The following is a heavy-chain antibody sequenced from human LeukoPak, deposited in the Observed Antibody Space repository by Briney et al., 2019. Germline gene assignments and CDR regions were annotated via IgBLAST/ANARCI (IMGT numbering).Heavy chain of an antibody. D-gene: IGHD3-10*01. Sequence: SETLSLTCTVSGGSISSSSYYWGWIRQPPGKGLEWIGSIYYSGSTYYNPSLKSRVAMSVDTSNNQFSLKLSSVTATDTAVYYCARTLLWFGESADFDYWGQGTLVTVSS. V-gene: IGHV4-39*01. CDR1: GGSISSSSYY. CDR3: ARTLLWFGESADFDY. J-gene: IGHJ4*02. CDR2: IYYSGST.